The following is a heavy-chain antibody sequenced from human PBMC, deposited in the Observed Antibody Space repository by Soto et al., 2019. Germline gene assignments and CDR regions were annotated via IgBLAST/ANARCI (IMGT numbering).Heavy chain of an antibody. D-gene: IGHD2-15*01. CDR3: VREVGYYSAARRNLYFDY. CDR1: GGSFSGYY. Sequence: LSLTCAVSGGSFSGYYWSWVRQTPGKGLEWVGDINHTGDTNYNPSLKSRVMISVNTAKTQFSLNVTSVTAADTAVYYCVREVGYYSAARRNLYFDYWGPGALVTAAS. CDR2: INHTGDT. V-gene: IGHV4-34*01. J-gene: IGHJ4*02.